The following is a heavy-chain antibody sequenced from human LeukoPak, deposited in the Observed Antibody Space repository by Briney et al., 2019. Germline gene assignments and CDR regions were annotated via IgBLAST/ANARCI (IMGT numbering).Heavy chain of an antibody. CDR2: INPNSGGT. J-gene: IGHJ4*02. CDR3: ATHVGSTVSQNTDY. Sequence: ASVKVSCKASGYTFTGYYMHLVRQAPGQGLEWMGWINPNSGGTNYAQKFQGRVTITTDESTSTAYMELSSLRSEDTAVYYCATHVGSTVSQNTDYWGQGTLVTVSS. V-gene: IGHV1-2*02. CDR1: GYTFTGYY. D-gene: IGHD4-17*01.